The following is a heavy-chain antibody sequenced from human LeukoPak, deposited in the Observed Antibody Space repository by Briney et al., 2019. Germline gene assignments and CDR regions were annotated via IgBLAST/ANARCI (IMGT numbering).Heavy chain of an antibody. Sequence: PGGSLRLSCAASGFTFSSYAMSWVRQAPGKGLEWVSAISGSGGSTYYADSVKGRFTISRDNSKNTLYLQMNSLRAEDTAVYYCAKTPYDILTGYSYYFDYWGQGTLVTVSS. CDR2: ISGSGGST. CDR1: GFTFSSYA. J-gene: IGHJ4*02. D-gene: IGHD3-9*01. CDR3: AKTPYDILTGYSYYFDY. V-gene: IGHV3-23*01.